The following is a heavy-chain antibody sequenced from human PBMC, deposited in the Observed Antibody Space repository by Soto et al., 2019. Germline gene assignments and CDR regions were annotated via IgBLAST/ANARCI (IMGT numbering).Heavy chain of an antibody. CDR3: ARSYSSYVLDWFAP. J-gene: IGHJ5*02. CDR1: GGSISSYY. Sequence: PSETLSLTCTVSGGSISSYYWSWIRQPPGKGLEWIGYIYYSGSTNYNPSLKSRVTISVDTSKNQFSLKLSYVTAADTAVYYCARSYSSYVLDWFAPWGQGTLVTVSS. V-gene: IGHV4-59*01. CDR2: IYYSGST. D-gene: IGHD6-6*01.